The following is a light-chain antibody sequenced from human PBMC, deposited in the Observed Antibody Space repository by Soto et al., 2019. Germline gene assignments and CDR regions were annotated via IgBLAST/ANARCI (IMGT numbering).Light chain of an antibody. CDR3: SSYTTSSSYV. CDR1: SSDVGGYNY. Sequence: ALTQPASVSGSPGQSITISCTGTSSDVGGYNYVSWYQQHPGKAPKLMIYEVSNRPSGVSYRFSGSKSGNTASLTISGLQAEDEADYYCSSYTTSSSYVFGTGTKV. V-gene: IGLV2-14*01. J-gene: IGLJ1*01. CDR2: EVS.